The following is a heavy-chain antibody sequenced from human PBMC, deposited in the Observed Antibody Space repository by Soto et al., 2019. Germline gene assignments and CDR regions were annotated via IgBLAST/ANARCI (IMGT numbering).Heavy chain of an antibody. CDR2: ASYDGTYK. D-gene: IGHD3-16*01. CDR1: GFVFGGFG. CDR3: ARGGDVLDY. V-gene: IGHV3-30*03. J-gene: IGHJ4*02. Sequence: QVELVESGGGVVRPGKSLTVSCTGSGFVFGGFGMHWVRQTPGKGLEWLGMASYDGTYKYFADSVKDRFTISRDNGMNTVYLQMDNLRLEDTALYYCARGGDVLDYWGRGTLVTVSS.